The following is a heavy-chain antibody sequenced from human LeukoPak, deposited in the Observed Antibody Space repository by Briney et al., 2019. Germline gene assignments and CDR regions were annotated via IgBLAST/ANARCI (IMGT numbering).Heavy chain of an antibody. D-gene: IGHD5-18*01. CDR2: IRYDGSNK. CDR3: AREVVDVDTTMTNYYYYMDV. J-gene: IGHJ6*03. CDR1: GFTFSNYD. Sequence: QPGGSLRLSCAASGFTFSNYDIHWVRQAPGRGLEWVAFIRYDGSNKYYADSVKGRFTISRDNSKNTLYLQMNSLRVEDTAVYYCAREVVDVDTTMTNYYYYMDVWGKGTTVTVSS. V-gene: IGHV3-30*02.